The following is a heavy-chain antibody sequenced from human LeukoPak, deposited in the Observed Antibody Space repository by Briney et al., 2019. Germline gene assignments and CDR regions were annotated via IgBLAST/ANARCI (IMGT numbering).Heavy chain of an antibody. CDR1: GGSSNNYY. J-gene: IGHJ4*02. Sequence: PSETLSLTCTVSGGSSNNYYWSWIRQSAGEGLEWIGRIYTSGSTNYNPSLKSRVSMSVDTSKNQFSLRLRSVTAADTAVYYCARESGYYYDTSGYTVDYWGQGLLVTVSS. V-gene: IGHV4-4*07. D-gene: IGHD3-22*01. CDR3: ARESGYYYDTSGYTVDY. CDR2: IYTSGST.